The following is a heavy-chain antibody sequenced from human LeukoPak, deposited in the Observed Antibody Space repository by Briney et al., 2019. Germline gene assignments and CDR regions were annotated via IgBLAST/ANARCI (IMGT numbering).Heavy chain of an antibody. CDR2: TYYRSKWYN. V-gene: IGHV6-1*01. J-gene: IGHJ4*02. Sequence: SQTLSLTCAISGDSVSSNSAAWNWIRQSPSRGLEWLGRTYYRSKWYNDYALSVKSRIAINPDTSKNLFSLQLNSVTPEDTAVYYCARGIGAAEPLDYWAREPWSPSPQ. D-gene: IGHD6-13*01. CDR3: ARGIGAAEPLDY. CDR1: GDSVSSNSAA.